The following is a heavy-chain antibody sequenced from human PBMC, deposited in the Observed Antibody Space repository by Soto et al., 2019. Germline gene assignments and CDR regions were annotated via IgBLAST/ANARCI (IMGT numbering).Heavy chain of an antibody. CDR3: ARDLAQTPEAIYYSMEV. CDR2: ISCDGSDE. D-gene: IGHD2-2*01. V-gene: IGHV3-30-3*01. CDR1: GFTFSSYA. J-gene: IGHJ6*01. Sequence: GGSLRFSCAASGFTFSSYAMHWVRQAPGKGLEWVSVISCDGSDECDADSVKGRFTISRENSKNTLYLQMNSLRAEATAVYYWARDLAQTPEAIYYSMEVWGQGTTITLSS.